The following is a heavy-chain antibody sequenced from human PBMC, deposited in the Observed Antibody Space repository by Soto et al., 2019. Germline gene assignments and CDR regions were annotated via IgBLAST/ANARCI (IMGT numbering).Heavy chain of an antibody. CDR2: IWYDGSNE. CDR1: GFTFSSYG. Sequence: VGSLRLSCAASGFTFSSYGMHWVRQAPGKGLEWVAVIWYDGSNENYADSVKGRFTISRDNSKNTLYLQMNSLRAEDTALYYCARDRRGSGWYDYFDYWGQGTLVTVSS. V-gene: IGHV3-33*01. J-gene: IGHJ4*02. CDR3: ARDRRGSGWYDYFDY. D-gene: IGHD6-19*01.